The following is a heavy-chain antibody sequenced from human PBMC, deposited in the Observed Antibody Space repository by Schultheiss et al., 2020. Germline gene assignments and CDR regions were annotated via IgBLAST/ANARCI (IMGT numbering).Heavy chain of an antibody. Sequence: GSLRLSCAASGFTVSSNYMSWVRQAPGKGLEWVSVIYSGGSTYYADSVKGRFTISRDNSKNTLYLQMNSLRAEDTAVYYCARELKVRGVNWFDPWGQGTLVTVSS. CDR3: ARELKVRGVNWFDP. J-gene: IGHJ5*02. CDR2: IYSGGST. CDR1: GFTVSSNY. D-gene: IGHD3-10*01. V-gene: IGHV3-66*01.